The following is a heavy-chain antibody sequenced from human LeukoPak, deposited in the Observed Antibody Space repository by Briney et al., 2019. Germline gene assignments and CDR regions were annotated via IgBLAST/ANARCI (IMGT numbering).Heavy chain of an antibody. CDR2: ISWNSGSI. J-gene: IGHJ4*02. V-gene: IGHV3-9*01. CDR1: GLIFDDYA. CDR3: AKDRDYSSSGASVDY. Sequence: PGRSLRLSCAASGLIFDDYAMHWVRQAPGKGLEWVSGISWNSGSIGYADSVKGRFTISRDNAKNSLYLQMNSLRAEDTALYYCAKDRDYSSSGASVDYWGQGTLVTVSS. D-gene: IGHD6-6*01.